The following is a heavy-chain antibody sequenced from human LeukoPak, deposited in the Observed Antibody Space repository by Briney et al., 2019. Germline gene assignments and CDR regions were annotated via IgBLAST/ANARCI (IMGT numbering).Heavy chain of an antibody. J-gene: IGHJ4*02. Sequence: PGGSLRLSCAASGFTFSSYAMSWVRQAPGKGLEWVSAISGSGGSTYYADSVKGRFTISRDNSKNTLYLQMNSLRAEDTAVYYCAKDMVGSGYYYVMSGWFDYWGQGTLVTVSS. CDR3: AKDMVGSGYYYVMSGWFDY. V-gene: IGHV3-23*01. CDR1: GFTFSSYA. D-gene: IGHD3-22*01. CDR2: ISGSGGST.